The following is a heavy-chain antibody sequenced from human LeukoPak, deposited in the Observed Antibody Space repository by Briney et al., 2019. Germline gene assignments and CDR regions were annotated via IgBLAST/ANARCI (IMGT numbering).Heavy chain of an antibody. CDR2: ISYDGRNK. CDR3: ARVGVKEYTSGWLYFDY. Sequence: PGGSLRLSCAASGSTFSTYAMRWVRQAPGKGLEWVALISYDGRNKYYADSVKGRFTISRDNSKNTLYLQMNSLRTEDTSVYYCARVGVKEYTSGWLYFDYWGQGTLVTVSS. V-gene: IGHV3-30*04. J-gene: IGHJ4*02. CDR1: GSTFSTYA. D-gene: IGHD6-19*01.